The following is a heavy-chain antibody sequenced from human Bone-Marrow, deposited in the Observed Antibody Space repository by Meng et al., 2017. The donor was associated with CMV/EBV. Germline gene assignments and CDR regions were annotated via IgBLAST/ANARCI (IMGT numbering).Heavy chain of an antibody. Sequence: ASVKVSCKASGYRFTDFHMHWVRQAPGQGLEWMGIINPSGGSTSYAQKFQGRVTMTRDTSTSTVYMELSSLRSEDTAVYYCARLVGATHYWGQGTLVTVSS. J-gene: IGHJ4*02. CDR1: GYRFTDFH. D-gene: IGHD1-26*01. V-gene: IGHV1-46*01. CDR2: INPSGGST. CDR3: ARLVGATHY.